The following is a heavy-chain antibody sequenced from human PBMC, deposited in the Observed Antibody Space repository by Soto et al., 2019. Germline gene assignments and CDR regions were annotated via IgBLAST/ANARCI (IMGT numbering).Heavy chain of an antibody. J-gene: IGHJ6*02. CDR1: GFTFSSYW. D-gene: IGHD2-2*01. CDR2: IKQDGSEK. V-gene: IGHV3-7*01. CDR3: ARDPNIVLVPAALRSYYYYYGMDV. Sequence: GGSLRLSCAPSGFTFSSYWMSWARQAPGKGREWVANIKQDGSEKYYVDSVKGRFTISRDNAKNSLYLQMNSLRAEDTAVYYCARDPNIVLVPAALRSYYYYYGMDVWGQGTTVTVS.